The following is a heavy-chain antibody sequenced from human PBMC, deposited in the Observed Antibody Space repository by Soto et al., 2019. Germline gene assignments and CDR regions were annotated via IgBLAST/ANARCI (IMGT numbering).Heavy chain of an antibody. CDR1: GGSISSSSYY. J-gene: IGHJ5*02. V-gene: IGHV4-39*01. CDR2: IYYSGIT. D-gene: IGHD2-2*01. CDR3: ARQYRLFDP. Sequence: PSETLSLTCTVSGGSISSSSYYWGWIRQPPGKGLEWIGSIYYSGITYYNPSLKSRVTISVDTSKNQFSVKLSSVTAADTAVYYCARQYRLFDPWGQGTLVTVS.